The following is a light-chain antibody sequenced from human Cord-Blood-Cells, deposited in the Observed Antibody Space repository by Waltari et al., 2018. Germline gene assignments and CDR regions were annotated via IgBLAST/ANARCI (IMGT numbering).Light chain of an antibody. CDR3: QQYNNWPPLT. Sequence: EIVMLQSQATLSVFPGERATLHCRTSQCVRSNLAWYLQKPGQAPRLLIYGASTRATGIPARVSGSGSGTEFTLTISSLQSEDFAVYYCQQYNNWPPLTFGGGTKVEIK. CDR2: GAS. J-gene: IGKJ4*01. V-gene: IGKV3-15*01. CDR1: QCVRSN.